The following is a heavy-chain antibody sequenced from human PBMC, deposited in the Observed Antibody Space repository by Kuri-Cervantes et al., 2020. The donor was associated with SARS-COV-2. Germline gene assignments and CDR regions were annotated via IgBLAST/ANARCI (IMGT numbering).Heavy chain of an antibody. CDR3: ATGVITWAVTRRALLYGMDV. CDR1: GFTFSSYS. CDR2: ISSSSTYI. Sequence: GGSLRLSCAASGFTFSSYSMNWVRQAPGKGLEWVSSISSSSTYIYYADSVKGRFTISSDNAKNSLYLQMISLRAEDTAVYYCATGVITWAVTRRALLYGMDVWGQGTTVTVSS. J-gene: IGHJ6*02. D-gene: IGHD3-16*02. V-gene: IGHV3-21*01.